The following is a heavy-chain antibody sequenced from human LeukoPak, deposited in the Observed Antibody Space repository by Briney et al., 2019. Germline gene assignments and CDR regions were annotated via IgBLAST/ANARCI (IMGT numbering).Heavy chain of an antibody. CDR3: AKGGRHGHSSYERGYFDF. V-gene: IGHV3-30*02. Sequence: GGSLRLSCAVSGFTFSNFDMHWVRQASGKGLEWVAFIQYSGSKKYYVDSVEDRFTISRDNSKNTLYAQMNSLRTEDTAVYYCAKGGRHGHSSYERGYFDFWGQGTLVTVSS. D-gene: IGHD2-15*01. CDR1: GFTFSNFD. CDR2: IQYSGSKK. J-gene: IGHJ4*02.